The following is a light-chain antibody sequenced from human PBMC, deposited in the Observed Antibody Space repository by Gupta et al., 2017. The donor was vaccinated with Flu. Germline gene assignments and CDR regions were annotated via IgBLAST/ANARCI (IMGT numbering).Light chain of an antibody. J-gene: IGLJ3*02. CDR1: RDHVGAEG. Sequence: QAGLTPPPSVSKGLRQTVTLTCPGNRDHVGAEGAPWLPPYQDHPPNLLSYRTNNRPSGISGRFSASRSGNIAAPTITGLQADEEADDYCSAWDSRRTALVFGGGTKLTVL. V-gene: IGLV10-54*04. CDR3: SAWDSRRTALV. CDR2: RTN.